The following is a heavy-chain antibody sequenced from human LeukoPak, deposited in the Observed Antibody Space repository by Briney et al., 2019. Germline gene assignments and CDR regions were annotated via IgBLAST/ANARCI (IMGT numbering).Heavy chain of an antibody. CDR3: ARGRGYYDSSGYLPGWFDP. CDR2: INHSGST. D-gene: IGHD3-22*01. J-gene: IGHJ5*02. V-gene: IGHV4-34*01. CDR1: GGSFSGYY. Sequence: SETLSLTCAVYGGSFSGYYWSWIRQPPGKGLEWIGEINHSGSTNYNPSLKSRVTISEDTSKNQFSLKLSSVTAADTAVYYCARGRGYYDSSGYLPGWFDPWGQGTLVTVSS.